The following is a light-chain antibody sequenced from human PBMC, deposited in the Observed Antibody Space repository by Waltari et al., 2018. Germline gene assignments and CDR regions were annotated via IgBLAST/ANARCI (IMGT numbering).Light chain of an antibody. CDR2: GAS. Sequence: EIVLTQSPGTLSLSPGERATLSCRASQRVSSSYLAWYQQKPGQAPRLLIYGASSRATGIPDRFSGSGSGTDFTLTISRLEPEDFAVYYCQQRDSWWTFGQGTKVEIK. CDR3: QQRDSWWT. CDR1: QRVSSSY. J-gene: IGKJ1*01. V-gene: IGKV3-20*01.